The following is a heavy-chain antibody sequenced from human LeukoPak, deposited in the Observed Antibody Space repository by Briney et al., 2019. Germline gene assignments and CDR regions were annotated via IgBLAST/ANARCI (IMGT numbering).Heavy chain of an antibody. J-gene: IGHJ4*02. Sequence: GGSLRLSCVASGFTFSSYGMHWVRQAPGKGLELVAFIRYDGSNKYYPDSVKGRFTISRDNSKNPLYLQMNSLRAEDTAVYYCARGTYYYDSSGYYLFDYWGQGTLVTVSS. D-gene: IGHD3-22*01. CDR3: ARGTYYYDSSGYYLFDY. V-gene: IGHV3-30*02. CDR1: GFTFSSYG. CDR2: IRYDGSNK.